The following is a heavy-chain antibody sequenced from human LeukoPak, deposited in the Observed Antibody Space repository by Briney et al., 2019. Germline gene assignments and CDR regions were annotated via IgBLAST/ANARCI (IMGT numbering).Heavy chain of an antibody. V-gene: IGHV4-39*01. CDR1: GGSISSSSYY. D-gene: IGHD1-14*01. CDR3: ARLVDYVPEDY. J-gene: IGHJ4*02. CDR2: IYYSGST. Sequence: SETLSLTCTVSGGSISSSSYYWGWIRQPPGKGLEWIGSIYYSGSTYYNPSLKSRVTISVDTSKNQFSLKLSSVTAADTAVYYCARLVDYVPEDYWGQGTLVTVSS.